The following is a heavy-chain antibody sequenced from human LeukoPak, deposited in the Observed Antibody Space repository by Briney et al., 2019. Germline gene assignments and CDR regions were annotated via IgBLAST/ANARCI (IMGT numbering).Heavy chain of an antibody. J-gene: IGHJ4*02. Sequence: GASVKVSCKASGGTFGSYAISWVRQAPGQGLEWMGRIIPILGIANYAQKFQGRVTITADKSTSTAYMELSSLRAEDTAVYYCANERSYDSSGYYYLRSFQYYFDYWGQGTLVTVSS. V-gene: IGHV1-69*04. CDR3: ANERSYDSSGYYYLRSFQYYFDY. CDR1: GGTFGSYA. D-gene: IGHD3-22*01. CDR2: IIPILGIA.